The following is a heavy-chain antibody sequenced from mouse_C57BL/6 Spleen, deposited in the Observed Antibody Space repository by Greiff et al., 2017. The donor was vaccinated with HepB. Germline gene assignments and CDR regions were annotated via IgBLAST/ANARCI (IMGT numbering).Heavy chain of an antibody. V-gene: IGHV1-55*01. CDR3: ARERSTTVVGGVFDY. J-gene: IGHJ2*01. Sequence: VQLQQPGAELVKPGASVKMSCKASGYTFTSYWITWVKQRPGQGLEWIGDIYPGSGSTNYNEKFKSKATLTVDTSSSTAYMQLSSLTSEDSAVYYCARERSTTVVGGVFDYWGQGTTLTVSS. D-gene: IGHD1-1*01. CDR2: IYPGSGST. CDR1: GYTFTSYW.